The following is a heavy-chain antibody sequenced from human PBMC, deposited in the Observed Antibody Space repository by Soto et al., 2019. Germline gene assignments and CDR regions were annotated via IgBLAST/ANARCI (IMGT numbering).Heavy chain of an antibody. CDR1: GGTFSSHA. CDR2: IIPIFGTA. Sequence: GASVKVSCKASGGTFSSHAISWGRQAPGQGLEWMGGIIPIFGTANYAQKFQGRDTTTADESTSTAYMELSSLRSEDTAVYYCATKSKLAVRVPADVWGQGTTVTVSS. CDR3: ATKSKLAVRVPADV. J-gene: IGHJ6*02. D-gene: IGHD6-6*01. V-gene: IGHV1-69*13.